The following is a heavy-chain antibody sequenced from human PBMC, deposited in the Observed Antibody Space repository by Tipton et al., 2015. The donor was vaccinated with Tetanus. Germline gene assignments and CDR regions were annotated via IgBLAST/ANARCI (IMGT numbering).Heavy chain of an antibody. V-gene: IGHV3-23*01. CDR1: GFTFSSYA. CDR3: ARDGWYYYGSGSYEGMDV. J-gene: IGHJ6*02. Sequence: SLRLSCAASGFTFSSYAMSWVRQAPGKGLEWVSAISGSGGSTYYADSVKGRFTISRDNSKNTLYLQMNSLRAGDTAVYYCARDGWYYYGSGSYEGMDVWGQGATVTVPS. D-gene: IGHD3-10*01. CDR2: ISGSGGST.